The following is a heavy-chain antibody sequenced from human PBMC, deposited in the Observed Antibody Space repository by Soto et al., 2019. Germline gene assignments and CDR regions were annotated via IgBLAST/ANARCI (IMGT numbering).Heavy chain of an antibody. V-gene: IGHV1-3*01. Sequence: QVQLVQSGAEVKKPGASVKVSCKASGYTFTSYAMHWVRQAPGQRLEWMGWINAGNGNTKYSQKFQGRVTITRDTXASTAYMELSSLRSEDTAVYSCARGLNGYSHYFAYWGQGTLVTVSS. D-gene: IGHD5-18*01. CDR2: INAGNGNT. CDR1: GYTFTSYA. J-gene: IGHJ4*02. CDR3: ARGLNGYSHYFAY.